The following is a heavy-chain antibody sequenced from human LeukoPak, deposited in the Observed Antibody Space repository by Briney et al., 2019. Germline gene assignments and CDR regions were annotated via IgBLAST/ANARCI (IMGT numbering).Heavy chain of an antibody. Sequence: SETQSLTCAVYGGSFSGYYWSWIRQPPGKGLEWIGEINHSGSTNYNPSLKSRVTISVDTSKNQFSLKLSSVTAADTAVYYCASNYYDFWSGYANWFDPWGQGTLVTVSS. V-gene: IGHV4-34*01. CDR2: INHSGST. CDR1: GGSFSGYY. D-gene: IGHD3-3*01. CDR3: ASNYYDFWSGYANWFDP. J-gene: IGHJ5*02.